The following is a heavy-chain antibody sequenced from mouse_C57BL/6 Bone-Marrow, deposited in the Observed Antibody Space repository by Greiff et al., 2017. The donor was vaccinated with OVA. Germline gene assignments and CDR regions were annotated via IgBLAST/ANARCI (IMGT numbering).Heavy chain of an antibody. Sequence: VKLQESGPELVRPGASVKISCKAPGYTFTSHWMQWVRQRPGQGLEWLGEIFPGRGSTYYNEKFKGKATLTVDTSSSTAYMQLSSLTSEDSAVYFCARGLLDPPWFAYWGQGTLVTVSA. V-gene: IGHV1-56*01. J-gene: IGHJ3*01. CDR3: ARGLLDPPWFAY. CDR2: IFPGRGST. CDR1: GYTFTSHW.